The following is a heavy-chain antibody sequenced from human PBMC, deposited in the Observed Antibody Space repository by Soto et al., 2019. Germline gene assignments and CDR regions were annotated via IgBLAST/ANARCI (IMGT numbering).Heavy chain of an antibody. CDR1: GGSISSYY. D-gene: IGHD2-15*01. CDR2: IYYSGST. Sequence: ETLSLTCTVSGGSISSYYWSWIRQPPGKGLEWIGYIYYSGSTNYNPSLKSRVTISVDTSKNQFSLKLSSVTAADTAVYYCARRLSMVVAATDAFDIWGQGTMVTVSS. J-gene: IGHJ3*02. CDR3: ARRLSMVVAATDAFDI. V-gene: IGHV4-59*01.